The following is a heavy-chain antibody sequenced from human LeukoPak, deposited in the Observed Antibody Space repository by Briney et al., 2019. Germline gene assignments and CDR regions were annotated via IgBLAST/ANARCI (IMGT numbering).Heavy chain of an antibody. CDR3: ANGDGFDY. Sequence: GGSLRLSCATSGFTFSTYWMSWVRQAPGQGQEWVANIKQDGSETYYADSVKGRFTIFRDNAKNSLYLQMDSLRVEDTAVYYCANGDGFDYWGQGTLVIVSS. CDR2: IKQDGSET. CDR1: GFTFSTYW. J-gene: IGHJ4*02. D-gene: IGHD5-24*01. V-gene: IGHV3-7*01.